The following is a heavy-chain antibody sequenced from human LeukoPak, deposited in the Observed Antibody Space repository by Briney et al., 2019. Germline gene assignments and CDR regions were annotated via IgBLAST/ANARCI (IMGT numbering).Heavy chain of an antibody. CDR3: ARAPGYYYDSSGYYYVRHYYYYMDV. CDR2: IIPIFGTA. Sequence: GASVKVSCKASGYTFTSYDINWVRQATGQGLEWMGGIIPIFGTANYAQKFQGRVTITADESTSTAYMELSSLRSEDTAVYYCARAPGYYYDSSGYYYVRHYYYYMDVWGKGTTVTISS. J-gene: IGHJ6*03. V-gene: IGHV1-69*13. D-gene: IGHD3-22*01. CDR1: GYTFTSYD.